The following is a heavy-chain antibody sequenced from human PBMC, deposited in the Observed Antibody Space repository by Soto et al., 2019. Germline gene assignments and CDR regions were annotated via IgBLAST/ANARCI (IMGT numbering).Heavy chain of an antibody. Sequence: PSETLSLTCTVSGGSISSSSYYWGWIRQPPGKGLEWIGSIYYTGSTYYSPSLKGRVTISVDSSKNQFSLKLSSVTAADTAVYHCARVYYYDSSGYFRPADAFDIWGQGTRVTVSS. CDR1: GGSISSSSYY. CDR2: IYYTGST. V-gene: IGHV4-39*02. D-gene: IGHD3-22*01. J-gene: IGHJ3*02. CDR3: ARVYYYDSSGYFRPADAFDI.